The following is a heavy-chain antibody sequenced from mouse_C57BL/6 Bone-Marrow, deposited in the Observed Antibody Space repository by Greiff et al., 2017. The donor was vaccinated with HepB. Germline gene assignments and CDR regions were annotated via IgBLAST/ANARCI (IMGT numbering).Heavy chain of an antibody. CDR1: GYTFTSYW. CDR2: IYPSDSET. J-gene: IGHJ2*01. V-gene: IGHV1-61*01. D-gene: IGHD1-1*01. Sequence: QVQLQQPGAELVRPGSSVKLSCKASGYTFTSYWMDWVKQRPGQGLEWIGNIYPSDSETHYNQKFKDKATLTVDKSSSTAYMQLSSLTSEDSAVYYCARRYYDGSSYEYYFDYWGQGTTLTVAS. CDR3: ARRYYDGSSYEYYFDY.